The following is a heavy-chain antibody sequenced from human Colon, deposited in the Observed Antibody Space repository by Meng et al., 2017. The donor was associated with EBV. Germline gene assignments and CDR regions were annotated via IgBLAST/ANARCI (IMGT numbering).Heavy chain of an antibody. J-gene: IGHJ4*02. V-gene: IGHV4-34*01. Sequence: QGRLQHSGQGRVKPSRTRTHTCVVYGGSFSGYYGTWIRQPPGKGLEWIGEITHRGSTNYNPFLKSRVTISVDTSKKQFSLKLTSVTAADTAVYYCASSHSSKVGARRLNYWGQGTLVTVSS. CDR2: ITHRGST. CDR1: GGSFSGYY. CDR3: ASSHSSKVGARRLNY. D-gene: IGHD1-26*01.